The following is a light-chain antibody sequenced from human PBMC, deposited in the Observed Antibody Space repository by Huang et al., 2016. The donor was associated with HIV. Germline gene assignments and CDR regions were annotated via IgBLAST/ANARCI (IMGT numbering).Light chain of an antibody. V-gene: IGKV1-39*01. J-gene: IGKJ4*01. CDR3: QQTYSTPSLT. CDR2: VAT. CDR1: QNISSH. Sequence: DIQMTQSPSSLSASVGDRVTITCRARQNISSHLNWYQQKPGTAPKLLIYVATSLQTGVPSRYTGSGSVTDFSLTISSLQPEDFATYYCQQTYSTPSLTFGGGTKVEIK.